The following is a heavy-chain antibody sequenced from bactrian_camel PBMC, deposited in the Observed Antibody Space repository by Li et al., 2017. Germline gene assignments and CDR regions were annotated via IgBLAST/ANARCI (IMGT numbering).Heavy chain of an antibody. Sequence: HVQLVESGGGSVQAGGSLTLSCTASGKSYCMGWFRQVPGKEREGVAAIYTGGGSTYYADSVKGRFTISRDNAKNTRYLQINSLKTEDTAVYYCATFAGRYNYWGQGTQVTVS. V-gene: IGHV3S54*01. CDR1: GKSYC. J-gene: IGHJ4*01. CDR3: ATFAGRYNY. CDR2: IYTGGGST.